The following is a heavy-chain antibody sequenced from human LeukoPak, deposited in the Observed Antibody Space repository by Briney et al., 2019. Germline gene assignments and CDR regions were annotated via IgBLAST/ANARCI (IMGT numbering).Heavy chain of an antibody. Sequence: GGSLRLSCAASGFTFSSYWMSWVRQAPGKGLEWVANIKQDGSEKYYVDSMKGRFTISRDNAKNSLYLQMNSLRAEDTAVYYCARYYDSSGTNPLLFDYWGQGTLVTVSS. J-gene: IGHJ4*02. D-gene: IGHD3-22*01. V-gene: IGHV3-7*01. CDR3: ARYYDSSGTNPLLFDY. CDR1: GFTFSSYW. CDR2: IKQDGSEK.